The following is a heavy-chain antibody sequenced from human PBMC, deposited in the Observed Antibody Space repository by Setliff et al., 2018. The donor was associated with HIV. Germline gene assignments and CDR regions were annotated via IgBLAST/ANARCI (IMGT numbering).Heavy chain of an antibody. V-gene: IGHV4-39*02. Sequence: PSETLSLTCTVSGGSISSSSYYWDWIRQPPGKGLEWIGSIYYSGSTYYNPSLKSRVAISVDTSKNQFSLRLNSVTAADTAVYYCARESPSMSLDAWGQGTLVTVSS. D-gene: IGHD3-10*02. CDR1: GGSISSSSYY. CDR2: IYYSGST. J-gene: IGHJ1*01. CDR3: ARESPSMSLDA.